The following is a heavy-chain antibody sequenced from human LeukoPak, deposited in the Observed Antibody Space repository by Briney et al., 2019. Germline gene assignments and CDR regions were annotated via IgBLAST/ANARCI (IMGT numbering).Heavy chain of an antibody. V-gene: IGHV1-69*04. CDR3: AREVSTGYCSGGSCSQGRGD. D-gene: IGHD2-15*01. Sequence: ASVKVSCKASGGTFSSYAISWVRQAPGQGLEWMGRIIPILGIANYAQKFQGRVTITADKSTSTAYMELSSLRSEDTAVYYWAREVSTGYCSGGSCSQGRGDWGQGTLVTVSS. CDR1: GGTFSSYA. CDR2: IIPILGIA. J-gene: IGHJ4*02.